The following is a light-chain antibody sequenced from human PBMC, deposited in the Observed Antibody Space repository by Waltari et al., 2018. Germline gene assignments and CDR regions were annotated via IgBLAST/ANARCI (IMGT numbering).Light chain of an antibody. J-gene: IGKJ2*01. CDR2: MAS. Sequence: DIQMTQSPSTLSASVGDRVTISCRASQSVGTWLAWYQQKPGKAPKLLIYMASSLESGFPSRFSGSGSGTEFTLTISSLQPDDFATYSCQQYSSFSTFGQGTKLDI. CDR3: QQYSSFST. V-gene: IGKV1-5*03. CDR1: QSVGTW.